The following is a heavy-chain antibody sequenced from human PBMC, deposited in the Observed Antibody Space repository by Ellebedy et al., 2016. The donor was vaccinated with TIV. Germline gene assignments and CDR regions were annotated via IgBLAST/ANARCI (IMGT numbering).Heavy chain of an antibody. Sequence: GESLKISCAASGFSVTANYMTWVRQAPGKGLEWVSVIYGGDDTYYADSVKGRFTISRDNFKNTLYLQMNSLRAEDTAVYYCARGPLGESKGRDDAFDIWGQGTMVTVSS. CDR3: ARGPLGESKGRDDAFDI. CDR1: GFSVTANY. D-gene: IGHD3-16*01. CDR2: IYGGDDT. J-gene: IGHJ3*02. V-gene: IGHV3-66*01.